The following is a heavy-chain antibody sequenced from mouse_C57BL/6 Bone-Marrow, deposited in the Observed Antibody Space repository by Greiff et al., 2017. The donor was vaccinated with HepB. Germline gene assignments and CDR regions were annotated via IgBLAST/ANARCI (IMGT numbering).Heavy chain of an antibody. CDR2: IYPGDGDT. J-gene: IGHJ4*01. CDR3: ARIYAMDY. Sequence: VQLQQSGPELVKPGASVKISCKASGYAFSSSWMNWVKQRPGKGLEWIGRIYPGDGDTNYNGKFKGKATLTADKSSSTAYMQSSSLTSEDSAVYFCARIYAMDYWGQGTSVTVSS. V-gene: IGHV1-82*01. CDR1: GYAFSSSW.